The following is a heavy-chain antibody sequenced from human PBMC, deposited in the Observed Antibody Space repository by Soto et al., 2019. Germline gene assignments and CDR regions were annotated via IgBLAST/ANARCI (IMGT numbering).Heavy chain of an antibody. CDR1: CYTVTSYG. V-gene: IGHV1-18*03. Sequence: GKVSCKASCYTVTSYGISWVGQAPGQGLEWMGWISAYNGNTNYAQKLQGRVTMTTDTSTSTAYMELRSLRSDDMAVYHCAVHLVGYDNYFDYWGQGTLVTVSS. CDR2: ISAYNGNT. D-gene: IGHD5-12*01. J-gene: IGHJ4*02. CDR3: AVHLVGYDNYFDY.